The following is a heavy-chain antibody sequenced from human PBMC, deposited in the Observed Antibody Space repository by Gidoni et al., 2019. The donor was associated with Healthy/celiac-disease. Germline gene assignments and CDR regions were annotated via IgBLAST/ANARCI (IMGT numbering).Heavy chain of an antibody. D-gene: IGHD6-19*01. CDR2: IKSKTDGGTT. CDR3: TTDRSSGWFPLTKSEQFDY. V-gene: IGHV3-15*01. CDR1: GFPFTNPW. J-gene: IGHJ4*02. Sequence: EVQLVESGGGLVKPGGSLSLSCASCGFPFTNPWMAWARQAPGKGLEWVGRIKSKTDGGTTDYAAPVKGRFTISRDDSKNTLYLQMNSLKTEDTAVYYCTTDRSSGWFPLTKSEQFDYWGQGTLVTVSS.